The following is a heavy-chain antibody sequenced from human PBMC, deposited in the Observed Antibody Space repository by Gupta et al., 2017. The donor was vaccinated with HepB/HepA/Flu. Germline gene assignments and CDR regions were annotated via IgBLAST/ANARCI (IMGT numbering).Heavy chain of an antibody. CDR2: ISSSGSTI. Sequence: QVQLVESGGGLVKPGGSLRLSCAASGFTFSDYYMSWIRQAPGKGLEWVSYISSSGSTIYYADSVKGRFTISRDNAKNSLYLQMNSLRAEDTAVYYCARDLSRELRYFDAGDGMDVWGQGTTVTVSS. CDR3: ARDLSRELRYFDAGDGMDV. J-gene: IGHJ6*02. D-gene: IGHD3-9*01. V-gene: IGHV3-11*01. CDR1: GFTFSDYY.